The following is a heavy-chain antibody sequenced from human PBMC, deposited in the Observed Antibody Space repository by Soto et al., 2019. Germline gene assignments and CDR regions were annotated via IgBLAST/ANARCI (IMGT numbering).Heavy chain of an antibody. CDR3: ARHVVAGITYYFDS. CDR2: IYCDDDK. J-gene: IGHJ4*02. Sequence: QITLKESGPTLVKPTQTLTLTCTFSGFSLSSSGVGVGWIRQPPGKALEWLTFIYCDDDKRYSPPLKSRLTITKDTSKSQVVLTLTNMDPVDTATYYCARHVVAGITYYFDSWGQGTLLTVSS. D-gene: IGHD2-15*01. V-gene: IGHV2-5*02. CDR1: GFSLSSSGVG.